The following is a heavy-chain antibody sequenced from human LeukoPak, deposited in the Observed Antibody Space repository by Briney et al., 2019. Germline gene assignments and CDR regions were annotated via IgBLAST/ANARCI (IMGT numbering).Heavy chain of an antibody. V-gene: IGHV3-21*01. J-gene: IGHJ4*02. D-gene: IGHD6-13*01. CDR1: GFNFGIYS. CDR3: ARARGSSSWSYYFDY. Sequence: GGSLRLSCAASGFNFGIYSMTWVRQAPGKGLEWVSSISSSSSYIYYADSVKGRFTISRDNAKNSLYLQMNSLRAEDTAVYYCARARGSSSWSYYFDYWGQGTLVTVSS. CDR2: ISSSSSYI.